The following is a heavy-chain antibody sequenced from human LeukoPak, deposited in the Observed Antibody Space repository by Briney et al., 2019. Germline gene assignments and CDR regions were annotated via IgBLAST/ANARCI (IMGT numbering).Heavy chain of an antibody. Sequence: GGSLRLSCAASGFTFSSYAMHWVRQAPGKELEWVAVISYDGSNKYYADSVKGRFTISRDNSKNTLYLQMNSLRAEDTAVYYCARPYYDSSGYHPLYYYYGIDVWGQGTTVTVSS. CDR3: ARPYYDSSGYHPLYYYYGIDV. V-gene: IGHV3-30-3*01. CDR2: ISYDGSNK. J-gene: IGHJ6*02. CDR1: GFTFSSYA. D-gene: IGHD3-22*01.